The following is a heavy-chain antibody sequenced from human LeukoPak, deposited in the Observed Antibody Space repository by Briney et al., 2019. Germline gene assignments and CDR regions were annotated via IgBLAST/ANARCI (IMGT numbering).Heavy chain of an antibody. CDR1: GFTFSSYG. Sequence: TGGSLRLSCAASGFTFSSYGMPWVRKAPGKGLGWVAVISYDGSNKYYADSVKGRFTISRDNSKNTLYLQMNSLRAEDTAVYYCAKDQRGGYSYGYDYWGQGTLVTVSS. V-gene: IGHV3-30*18. J-gene: IGHJ4*02. CDR3: AKDQRGGYSYGYDY. D-gene: IGHD5-18*01. CDR2: ISYDGSNK.